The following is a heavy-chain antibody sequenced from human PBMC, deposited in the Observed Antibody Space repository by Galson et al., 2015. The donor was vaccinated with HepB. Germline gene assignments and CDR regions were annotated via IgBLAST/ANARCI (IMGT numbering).Heavy chain of an antibody. J-gene: IGHJ4*02. Sequence: ETLSLTCAVYDGSFSDSYWNWIRQSPGKGLEWIGEIFHSGITNYNPSLKSRVTMSVDTSKKTFSLKLTSVTVAETAVYYCARGTKGRDYFDYWSQGSLVTGSS. V-gene: IGHV4-34*12. CDR1: DGSFSDSY. CDR3: ARGTKGRDYFDY. CDR2: IFHSGIT.